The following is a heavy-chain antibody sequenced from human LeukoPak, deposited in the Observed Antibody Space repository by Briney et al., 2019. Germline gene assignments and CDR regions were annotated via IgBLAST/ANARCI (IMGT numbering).Heavy chain of an antibody. CDR3: ATSGWQMSSAFDI. Sequence: SVKVSCKASGGTFSSYAISWVRQVLGQGLEWMGGIIPIFGTANYAQKFQGRVAITADKSTSTAYMELSSLRSEDTAVYYCATSGWQMSSAFDIWGQGTMVTVSS. CDR2: IIPIFGTA. J-gene: IGHJ3*02. D-gene: IGHD6-19*01. CDR1: GGTFSSYA. V-gene: IGHV1-69*06.